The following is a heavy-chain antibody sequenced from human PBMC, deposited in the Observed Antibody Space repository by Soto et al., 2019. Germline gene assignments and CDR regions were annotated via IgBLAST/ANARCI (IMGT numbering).Heavy chain of an antibody. V-gene: IGHV3-33*08. CDR1: GFTFSSYG. CDR2: IWYDGSNK. D-gene: IGHD3-3*01. Sequence: GGSLRLSCAASGFTFSSYGMHWVRQAPGKGLEWVAVIWYDGSNKYYADSVKGRFTISRDNSKNTLYLQMNSLRAEETAVYYCARDGYDFWSGYYTSYYYYMDVWGKGTTVTVSS. CDR3: ARDGYDFWSGYYTSYYYYMDV. J-gene: IGHJ6*03.